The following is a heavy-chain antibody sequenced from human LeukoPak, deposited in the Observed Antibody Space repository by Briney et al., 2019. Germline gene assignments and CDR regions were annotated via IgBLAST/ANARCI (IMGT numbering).Heavy chain of an antibody. CDR1: AYIFGVYA. D-gene: IGHD6-19*01. CDR2: INVDNGKT. V-gene: IGHV1-3*01. Sequence: ASVKVSSKASAYIFGVYALHWVRQAPGQRLEWMGWINVDNGKTKSSQKFQDRVTISWDTSANSGYMEMSSLRFENSAVYFWARYRTHTSSFDSWRQGTLVTVSS. CDR3: ARYRTHTSSFDS. J-gene: IGHJ4*02.